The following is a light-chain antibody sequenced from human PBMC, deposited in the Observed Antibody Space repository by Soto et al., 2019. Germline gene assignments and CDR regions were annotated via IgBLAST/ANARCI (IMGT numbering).Light chain of an antibody. Sequence: DIQMTQSPTSLSASVGDRVTITCRASQDIRNFVAWYQQKPGKAPKLLIYAASTLQSGVPSRFSGSGSGTDFNLTINSLHPEDVATYSCQKYSSVPVFGAGTKVEIK. CDR2: AAS. CDR3: QKYSSVPV. J-gene: IGKJ3*01. CDR1: QDIRNF. V-gene: IGKV1-27*01.